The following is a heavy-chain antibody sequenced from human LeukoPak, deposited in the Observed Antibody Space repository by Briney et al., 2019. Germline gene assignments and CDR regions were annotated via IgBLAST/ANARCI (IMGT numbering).Heavy chain of an antibody. CDR2: IYTSGST. D-gene: IGHD3-22*01. V-gene: IGHV4-4*07. CDR3: ARDSGALAYYYDSSGYYLGAFDI. Sequence: SETLSLTCTVSGGSISSYYWSWIRQPAGKGLEWIGRIYTSGSTNYNPSLKSRVTMSVDTSKNQFSLKLSSVTAADTAVYYCARDSGALAYYYDSSGYYLGAFDIWGQGTMVTVSS. J-gene: IGHJ3*02. CDR1: GGSISSYY.